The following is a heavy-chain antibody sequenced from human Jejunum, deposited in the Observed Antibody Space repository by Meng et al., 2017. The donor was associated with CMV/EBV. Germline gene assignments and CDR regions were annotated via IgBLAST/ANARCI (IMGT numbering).Heavy chain of an antibody. CDR3: ARGSIFVSFDS. CDR2: IHDTGST. D-gene: IGHD3-3*01. CDR1: GGSIGCGDYY. J-gene: IGHJ4*02. V-gene: IGHV4-30-4*08. Sequence: DCGQERVNPSTIRSLTCSVSGGSIGCGDYYWSWIRQPPGKGLEWIGYIHDTGSTSHNPSLKSRVDISLGTSKNQFSLTLNSVTAEDTAVYFCARGSIFVSFDSWGQGTLVTVSS.